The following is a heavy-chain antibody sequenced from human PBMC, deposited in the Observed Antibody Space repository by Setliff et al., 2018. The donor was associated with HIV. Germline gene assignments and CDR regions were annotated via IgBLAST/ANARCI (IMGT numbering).Heavy chain of an antibody. CDR3: VKGAGGYYDY. Sequence: ASVKVSCKSSGHTFNDYFIHWVRQVPGQGLEWMGWINPNSGATNYAQTFQGRVTMTRDTSVSKAYMELSRLRSDDTGIYYCVKGAGGYYDYWSQGALVTVSS. D-gene: IGHD2-15*01. CDR1: GHTFNDYF. V-gene: IGHV1-2*02. J-gene: IGHJ4*02. CDR2: INPNSGAT.